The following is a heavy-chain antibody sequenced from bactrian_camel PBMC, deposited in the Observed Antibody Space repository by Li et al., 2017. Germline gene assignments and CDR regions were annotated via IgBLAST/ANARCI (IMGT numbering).Heavy chain of an antibody. CDR3: ASLSAVASTSMKSH. Sequence: HVQLVESGGGLVQPGGSLRLSCGAPNYTIGSFSTICMGWFRQAPGKGLEWVSSIYSDGSAGYYADSVKGRFTISRDNAKNTLYLHMNSLKYEDTAVYYCASLSAVASTSMKSHWGQGTQVTVS. D-gene: IGHD4*01. CDR1: NYTIGSFSTIC. J-gene: IGHJ4*01. V-gene: IGHV3S6*01. CDR2: IYSDGSAG.